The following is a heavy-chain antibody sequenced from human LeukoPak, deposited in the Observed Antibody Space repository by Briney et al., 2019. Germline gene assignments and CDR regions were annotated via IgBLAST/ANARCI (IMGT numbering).Heavy chain of an antibody. V-gene: IGHV3-23*01. D-gene: IGHD5-18*01. CDR1: GFTFGSHA. J-gene: IGHJ4*02. CDR2: IFGSGSSP. Sequence: QPGGSLRLSCEASGFTFGSHAMYWVRQAPGKGLEWVAGIFGSGSSPHYADPVKGRFTISRDNSRNTVYLQINSLRAEDTAVYYCGKTTVGYSSGQKPAWPVDYWGQGTLVTVSS. CDR3: GKTTVGYSSGQKPAWPVDY.